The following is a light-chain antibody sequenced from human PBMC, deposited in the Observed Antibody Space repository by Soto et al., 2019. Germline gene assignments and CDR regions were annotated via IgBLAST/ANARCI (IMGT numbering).Light chain of an antibody. J-gene: IGKJ1*01. CDR2: KTS. Sequence: DIQMTQSPSIVSASVGDTVTITCRASQAVNPWLAWHQQKAGKVPRVLIYKTSDLENGVPSRFSGSGSGTEFTLTISNLQPADVATYYCHQYYSRESFGQGTKV. CDR1: QAVNPW. V-gene: IGKV1-5*03. CDR3: HQYYSRES.